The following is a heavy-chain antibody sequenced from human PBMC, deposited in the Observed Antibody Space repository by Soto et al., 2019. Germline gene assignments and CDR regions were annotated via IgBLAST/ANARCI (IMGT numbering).Heavy chain of an antibody. J-gene: IGHJ6*02. CDR2: ISSSSSTI. Sequence: WGSLRLSCAASGFTFSSYSISFFRQAPGKGLEWVSYISSSSSTIYYADSVKGRFTISRDNAKNSLYLQMNSLRDEDTAVYYCARDDHYYYGMDVWGQGTTVTVSS. CDR1: GFTFSSYS. V-gene: IGHV3-48*02. CDR3: ARDDHYYYGMDV.